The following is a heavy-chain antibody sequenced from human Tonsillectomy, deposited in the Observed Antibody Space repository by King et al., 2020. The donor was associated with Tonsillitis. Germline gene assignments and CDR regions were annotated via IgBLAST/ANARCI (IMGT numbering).Heavy chain of an antibody. CDR1: GGSISSSSYY. J-gene: IGHJ5*02. Sequence: QLQESGPGLVKPSETLSLTCTVSGGSISSSSYYWGWIRQPPGKGLEWIGSIYYSGSTYYNPSLKSRVTISVDTSKNQFSLKLSSVTAADTAVYYCARPQIQLYYGSGVYYNGVGNWFDPWGQGTLVTVSS. V-gene: IGHV4-39*01. CDR3: ARPQIQLYYGSGVYYNGVGNWFDP. D-gene: IGHD3-10*01. CDR2: IYYSGST.